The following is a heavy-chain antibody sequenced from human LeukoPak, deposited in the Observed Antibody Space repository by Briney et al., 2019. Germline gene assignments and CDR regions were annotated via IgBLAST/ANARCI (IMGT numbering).Heavy chain of an antibody. D-gene: IGHD3-22*01. V-gene: IGHV3-11*04. CDR3: AKENYYDSSGYSYFDY. CDR1: GFTFSDYY. CDR2: ISSSGSTI. Sequence: GGSLRLSCAASGFTFSDYYMSWIRQAPGKGLEWVSYISSSGSTIYYADSVKGRFTISRDNSKNTLYLQMNSLRAEDTAVYYCAKENYYDSSGYSYFDYWGQGTLVTVSS. J-gene: IGHJ4*02.